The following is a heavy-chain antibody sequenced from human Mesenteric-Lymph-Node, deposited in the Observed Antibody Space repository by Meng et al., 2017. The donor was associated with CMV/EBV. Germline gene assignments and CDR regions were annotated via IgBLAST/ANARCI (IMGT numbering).Heavy chain of an antibody. V-gene: IGHV1-2*02. D-gene: IGHD1-26*01. J-gene: IGHJ6*02. CDR2: INPNSGGT. CDR3: ARDEEPGLYYYYGMDV. Sequence: ASVKVSCKASGYTFTGYYMHWVRQAPGQGREWMGWINPNSGGTNYAQNVQGRVTMTRDTSISTAYMELSRLRSDDTAVYYCARDEEPGLYYYYGMDVWGQGTTVTVSS. CDR1: GYTFTGYY.